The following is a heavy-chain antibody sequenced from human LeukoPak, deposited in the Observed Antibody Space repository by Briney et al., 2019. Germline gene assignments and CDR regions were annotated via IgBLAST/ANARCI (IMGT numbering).Heavy chain of an antibody. CDR2: INHSGST. J-gene: IGHJ2*01. CDR1: GGSFSDYY. D-gene: IGHD2-21*01. V-gene: IGHV4-34*01. Sequence: SETLSLTCTVYGGSFSDYYWTWIRQPPGKGLEWIGEINHSGSTSYNPSLRSRVTISLDTSKNQFSLKLSSVTAADTAVYFCARDNGGDYWYSDIWGRGTLVTVSS. CDR3: ARDNGGDYWYSDI.